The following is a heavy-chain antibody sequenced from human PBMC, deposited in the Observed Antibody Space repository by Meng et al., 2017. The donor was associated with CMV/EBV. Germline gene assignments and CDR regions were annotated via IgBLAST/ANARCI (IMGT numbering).Heavy chain of an antibody. J-gene: IGHJ4*02. CDR3: ARAPPGMLGANFDC. CDR1: GYSFTSYG. CDR2: ISAYNGDT. D-gene: IGHD1-26*01. V-gene: IGHV1-18*01. Sequence: ASVKVSCKASGYSFTSYGISWVRQAPGQGLEWMGWISAYNGDTNYAQKLQGRVTMTTDTSTTTAYMELRSLRSDDTALYYCARAPPGMLGANFDCWGQGTLVTVSS.